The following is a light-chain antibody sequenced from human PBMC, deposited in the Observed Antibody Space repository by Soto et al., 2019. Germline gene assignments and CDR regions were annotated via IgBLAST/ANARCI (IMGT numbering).Light chain of an antibody. J-gene: IGKJ4*01. Sequence: EIVMTQSPAILSVSPGEGATLSCRASENVRTKVGWYQQKAGQAPRLLIYGASTRATGIPARFSGSGSGTDFTLSISSLEPEDFAVYYSQQRSNWRLTFGGGTRWIS. V-gene: IGKV3-11*01. CDR2: GAS. CDR1: ENVRTK. CDR3: QQRSNWRLT.